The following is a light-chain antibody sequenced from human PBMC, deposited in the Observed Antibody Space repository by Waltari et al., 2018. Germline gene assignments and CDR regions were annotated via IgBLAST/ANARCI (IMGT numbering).Light chain of an antibody. CDR2: RNN. V-gene: IGLV1-47*01. Sequence: QSVLTQPPSASGTPGQRVPISCSGRSPNIGSNYVYWYQQLPGTAPKLLIYRNNQRPSGVPDRFSGSKSGTSASLAISGLRSEDEADYYCAAWDDSLSGRVFGGGTKLTVL. J-gene: IGLJ3*02. CDR1: SPNIGSNY. CDR3: AAWDDSLSGRV.